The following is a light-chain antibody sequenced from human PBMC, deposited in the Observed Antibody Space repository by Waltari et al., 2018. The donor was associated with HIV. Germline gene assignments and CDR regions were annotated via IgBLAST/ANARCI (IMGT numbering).Light chain of an antibody. CDR3: MHDYNYPRT. J-gene: IGKJ4*02. Sequence: AIQMTQSPPSLSASVGGRVPITCRASQGIGNDLGWYQQQPGKPPKLLIYSASRLQSGVASRFSGSGSGTDFTLTISGLRPEDFATYYCMHDYNYPRTFGRGTRLEIK. CDR1: QGIGND. V-gene: IGKV1-6*01. CDR2: SAS.